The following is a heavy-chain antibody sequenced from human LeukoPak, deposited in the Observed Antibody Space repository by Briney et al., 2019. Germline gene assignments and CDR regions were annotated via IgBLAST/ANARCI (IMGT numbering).Heavy chain of an antibody. CDR2: IYYSGST. V-gene: IGHV4-59*01. CDR3: ARRYGSGSSGSFDY. Sequence: SETLSLTCTVSGGPIRSYHWSWIRQPPGKGLEWIAHIYYSGSTNYNPSLKRRVTISVDTSKNQFYRKLSSVTAADTAVYCCARRYGSGSSGSFDYWGQGTLVTVCS. CDR1: GGPIRSYH. J-gene: IGHJ4*02. D-gene: IGHD3-10*01.